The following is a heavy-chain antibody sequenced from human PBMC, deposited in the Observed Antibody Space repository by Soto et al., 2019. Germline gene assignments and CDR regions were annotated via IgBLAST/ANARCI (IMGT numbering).Heavy chain of an antibody. CDR2: ISGSGART. Sequence: GGSLRLSCSASGFTFGNYGMHWIRQAPGKGLEYVSSISGSGARTYYADSVKGRFAISRDNSQTTVFLQMSSLRIEDTAVYYCVKAYSRGFFGVDVWGPGTTVTVSS. CDR1: GFTFGNYG. D-gene: IGHD6-19*01. CDR3: VKAYSRGFFGVDV. V-gene: IGHV3-64D*08. J-gene: IGHJ6*02.